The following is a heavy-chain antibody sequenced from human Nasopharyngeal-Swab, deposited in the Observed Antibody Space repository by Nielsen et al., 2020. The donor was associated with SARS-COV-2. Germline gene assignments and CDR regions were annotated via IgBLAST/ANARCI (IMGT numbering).Heavy chain of an antibody. CDR1: GGSISSSSYY. CDR2: IYYSGST. Sequence: SETLSLTCTVSGGSISSSSYYWGWIRQPPGKGLEWIGSIYYSGSTYYNPSLKSRVTISVDTSKNQFSLKLSSVTAADTAAYYCARIAARSTFFDYWGQGTLVTVSS. CDR3: ARIAARSTFFDY. J-gene: IGHJ4*02. V-gene: IGHV4-39*07. D-gene: IGHD6-6*01.